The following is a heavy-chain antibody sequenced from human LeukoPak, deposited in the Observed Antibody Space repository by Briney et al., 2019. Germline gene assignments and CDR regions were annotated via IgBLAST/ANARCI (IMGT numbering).Heavy chain of an antibody. Sequence: PGGSLRLSCAASGFSFNDCTMNWVRQAPGKGLEWVAVISNDGTTYYIDSVKGRFTISRDNSKNTLYLQMNGLRAEDTAVYFCANRVINNPFDNWGQGTLVTVSS. V-gene: IGHV3-23*01. D-gene: IGHD2/OR15-2a*01. CDR3: ANRVINNPFDN. CDR1: GFSFNDCT. CDR2: ISNDGTT. J-gene: IGHJ4*02.